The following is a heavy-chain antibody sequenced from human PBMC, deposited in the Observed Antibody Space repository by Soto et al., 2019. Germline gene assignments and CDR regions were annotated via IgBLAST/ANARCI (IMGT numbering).Heavy chain of an antibody. CDR2: ISNDGNNN. CDR3: SRFVGYGGSEYYFDN. J-gene: IGHJ4*02. V-gene: IGHV3-30-3*02. Sequence: QVQPVESGGGVVQTGRSLRLSCVVSGFTFRSYAMHWVRQAPGKGLEWVAVISNDGNNNYHADSVKGRFTISRDNSKNTLYLHMDSLRAEDTALYYCSRFVGYGGSEYYFDNWGQGIQVIVST. D-gene: IGHD5-12*01. CDR1: GFTFRSYA.